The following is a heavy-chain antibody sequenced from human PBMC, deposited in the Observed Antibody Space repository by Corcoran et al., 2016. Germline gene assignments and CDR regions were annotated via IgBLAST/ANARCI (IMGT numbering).Heavy chain of an antibody. V-gene: IGHV1-2*02. J-gene: IGHJ4*02. D-gene: IGHD3-10*01. CDR3: ARVRVGYFGSGSYYALDS. Sequence: QMQLVQSGAEVKKPGASVKVSCKASGYSFTGYYMHWVRQAPGQGLEWMGWINPSSGGTNYAQKFQGRVTMSRDTSITTAYLELSGLRSDDTAVYYCARVRVGYFGSGSYYALDSWGQGTLVSVSS. CDR1: GYSFTGYY. CDR2: INPSSGGT.